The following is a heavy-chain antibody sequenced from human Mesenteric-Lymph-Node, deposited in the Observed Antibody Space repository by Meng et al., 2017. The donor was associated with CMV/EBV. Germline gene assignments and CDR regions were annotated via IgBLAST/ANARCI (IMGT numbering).Heavy chain of an antibody. Sequence: LSCGASGFSFEDYGMSWVRRARGEGMEWVSGINGNGGKTVYADSVKGRFTISRDNAKNSLYLQMNSLSAGDTALYYCARDPQLGNLDYWGQGALVTVSS. CDR2: INGNGGKT. V-gene: IGHV3-20*04. CDR1: GFSFEDYG. J-gene: IGHJ4*02. CDR3: ARDPQLGNLDY. D-gene: IGHD7-27*01.